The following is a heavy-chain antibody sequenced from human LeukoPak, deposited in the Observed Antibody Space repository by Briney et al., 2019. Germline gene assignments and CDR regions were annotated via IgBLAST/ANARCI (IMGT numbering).Heavy chain of an antibody. CDR3: PRETQGSSWNLDY. V-gene: IGHV3-30-3*01. CDR2: ISYDGSNK. D-gene: IGHD3-10*01. CDR1: GFTFSSYA. J-gene: IGHJ4*02. Sequence: GGSLRLSCAASGFTFSSYAMHWVRQAPGKGLEWVAVISYDGSNKYYADSVKGRFTISRDNSKNALYLQMNSLRAEDTAVYYCPRETQGSSWNLDYWGQGTLVTVPS.